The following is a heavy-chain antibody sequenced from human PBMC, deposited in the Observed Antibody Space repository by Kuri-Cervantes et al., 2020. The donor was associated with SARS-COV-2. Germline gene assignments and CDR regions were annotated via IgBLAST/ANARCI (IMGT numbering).Heavy chain of an antibody. CDR2: ISSSSSTI. CDR1: GFTFSSYS. J-gene: IGHJ6*03. Sequence: GGSLRLSCAASGFTFSSYSMNWVRQAPGKGLEWVSYISSSSSTIYYADSVKGRFTISRESGESSLYLHMNSLRGDDTAVYYCARVAGEGPIYYYYMDVWGKGTAVTVSS. V-gene: IGHV3-48*04. D-gene: IGHD2-21*01. CDR3: ARVAGEGPIYYYYMDV.